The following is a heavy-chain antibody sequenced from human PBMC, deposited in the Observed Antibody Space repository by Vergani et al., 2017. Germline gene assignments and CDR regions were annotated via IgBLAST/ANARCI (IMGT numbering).Heavy chain of an antibody. CDR2: IYYSGST. V-gene: IGHV4-39*07. CDR1: GGSISSSSYY. Sequence: QLQLQESGPGLVKPSETLSLTCTVSGGSISSSSYYWGWIRQPPGTGLEWIGSIYYSGSTYYNPSLKSRVTISVDTSKNQFSLKLSSVTAADTAVYYCARDLSYGSALEEYYYYGMDVWGQGTTVTVSS. J-gene: IGHJ6*02. CDR3: ARDLSYGSALEEYYYYGMDV. D-gene: IGHD3-10*01.